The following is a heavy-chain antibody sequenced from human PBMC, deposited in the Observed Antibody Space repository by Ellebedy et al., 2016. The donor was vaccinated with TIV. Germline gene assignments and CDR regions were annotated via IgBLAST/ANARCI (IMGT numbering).Heavy chain of an antibody. CDR3: ARGTMVRGRSSLFDP. CDR1: GGTFSSYA. J-gene: IGHJ5*02. Sequence: SVKVSXXASGGTFSSYAISWVRQAPGQGLEWMGRIIPILGIANYAQKFQGRVTITADKSTSTAYMELSSLRSEDTAVYYCARGTMVRGRSSLFDPWGQGTLVTVSS. V-gene: IGHV1-69*04. D-gene: IGHD3-10*01. CDR2: IIPILGIA.